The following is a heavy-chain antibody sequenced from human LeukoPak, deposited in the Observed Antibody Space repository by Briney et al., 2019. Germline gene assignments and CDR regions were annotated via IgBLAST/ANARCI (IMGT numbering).Heavy chain of an antibody. CDR1: GFSVSSNY. J-gene: IGHJ5*02. Sequence: GGSLRLSCAASGFSVSSNYMSWVRQAPGKGLEWVSVIYSGGNTYYADSVKGRFTISRDNSKNTLYLQMNSLRAEDTAVYYCAKAVGATRFWFDPWGQGTLVTVSS. V-gene: IGHV3-53*01. D-gene: IGHD1-26*01. CDR2: IYSGGNT. CDR3: AKAVGATRFWFDP.